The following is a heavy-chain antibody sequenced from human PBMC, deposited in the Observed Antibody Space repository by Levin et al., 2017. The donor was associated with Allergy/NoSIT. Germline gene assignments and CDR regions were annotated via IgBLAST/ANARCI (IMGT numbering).Heavy chain of an antibody. CDR1: GFMFSSYG. D-gene: IGHD6-19*01. CDR2: IWNDGSNE. CDR3: ARDRSHASGWIDL. Sequence: GGSLRLSCAASGFMFSSYGMHWVRQAPGKGLEWVAVIWNDGSNEFYGDSVKGRFTISRDNSKNTLNLEMNSLGVEDTAVYYCARDRSHASGWIDLWGPGTLVTVSS. J-gene: IGHJ4*02. V-gene: IGHV3-33*01.